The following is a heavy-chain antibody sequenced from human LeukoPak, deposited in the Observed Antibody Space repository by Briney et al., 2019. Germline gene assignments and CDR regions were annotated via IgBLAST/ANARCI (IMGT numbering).Heavy chain of an antibody. J-gene: IGHJ5*02. CDR1: GFYFSDYY. D-gene: IGHD3-10*01. CDR2: ISSTSRTM. CDR3: ARTTMSRGVKNYFDP. Sequence: GGSLRLSCAASGFYFSDYYMSWIRQTPGKGLQWLSYISSTSRTMYYADSVKGRFTMSRDNAENSVYLQMNSLRAEDTAVYYCARTTMSRGVKNYFDPWGQGTLVTVSS. V-gene: IGHV3-11*01.